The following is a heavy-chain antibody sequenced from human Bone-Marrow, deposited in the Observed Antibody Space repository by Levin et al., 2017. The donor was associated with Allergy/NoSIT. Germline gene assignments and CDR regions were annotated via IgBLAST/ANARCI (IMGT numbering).Heavy chain of an antibody. V-gene: IGHV1-18*01. J-gene: IGHJ4*02. D-gene: IGHD2-8*01. CDR2: ISADNGDT. CDR1: GYTFRNYG. Sequence: GESLKISCKTSGYTFRNYGINWVRQAPGQGPEWVGWISADNGDTNYGQKFRGRVTMTTDTSASTAYMELTSLSSDDTAVYYCARGMGDIVILIYAIEQYYFDYWGQGTPVTVSS. CDR3: ARGMGDIVILIYAIEQYYFDY.